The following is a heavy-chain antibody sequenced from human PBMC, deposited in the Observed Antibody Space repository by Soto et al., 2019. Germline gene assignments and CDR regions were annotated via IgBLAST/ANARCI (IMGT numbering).Heavy chain of an antibody. CDR1: GYTFSNYG. D-gene: IGHD6-19*01. V-gene: IGHV1-18*01. CDR3: SRFIMVGGWFDPNYYHGMDV. CDR2: ISGYNGNT. J-gene: IGHJ6*02. Sequence: QVQLVQSGAEVKKPGASVTVSCKTSGYTFSNYGINWVRQAPGQGLEWLCWISGYNGNTNYAQTVQGRVTMTTDASTGTVYMELRSLKSDDTAISYCSRFIMVGGWFDPNYYHGMDVWGQGTTVTVSS.